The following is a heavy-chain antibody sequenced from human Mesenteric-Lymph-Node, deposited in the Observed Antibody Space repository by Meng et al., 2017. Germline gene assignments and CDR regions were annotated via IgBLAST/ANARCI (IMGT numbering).Heavy chain of an antibody. D-gene: IGHD3-22*01. CDR2: IYYSGST. CDR1: GGSVSSGSYY. V-gene: IGHV4-61*01. J-gene: IGHJ4*02. Sequence: GSLRLSCTVSGGSVSSGSYYWSWIRQPPGKGLEWIGYIYYSGSTNYNPSLKSRVTISVDTSKNQFSLKLRSVTAADTAVYYCARDGYYDSSGYPDCWGQGTLVTVSS. CDR3: ARDGYYDSSGYPDC.